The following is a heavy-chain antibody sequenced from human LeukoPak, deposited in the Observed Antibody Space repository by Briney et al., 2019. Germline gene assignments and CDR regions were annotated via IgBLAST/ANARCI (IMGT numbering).Heavy chain of an antibody. CDR2: VRYDGSNK. J-gene: IGHJ5*02. CDR3: AKGMTKVTTNWFDP. V-gene: IGHV3-30*02. D-gene: IGHD4-11*01. Sequence: GGSLRLSCAASGFTFSSYDMHWVRQAPGKGLEWVAFVRYDGSNKYYADSVKGRFTISRDNSKNTLYLQMNSLRAEDTAVYYCAKGMTKVTTNWFDPWGQGTPVTVSS. CDR1: GFTFSSYD.